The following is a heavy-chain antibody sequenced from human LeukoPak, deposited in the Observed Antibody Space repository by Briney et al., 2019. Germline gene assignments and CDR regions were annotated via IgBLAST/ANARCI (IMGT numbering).Heavy chain of an antibody. CDR2: ISASGDVT. CDR1: GFTFSKFP. Sequence: GGSLRLSCAASGFTFSKFPMGWVRQAPGRGLEWVSAISASGDVTFYADSLRGRFTISRDNSKNTLYLQMNSLRAEDTAVYYCAKDGNFDWSSIDLYWGQGTLVTVSS. CDR3: AKDGNFDWSSIDLY. V-gene: IGHV3-23*01. J-gene: IGHJ4*02. D-gene: IGHD3-9*01.